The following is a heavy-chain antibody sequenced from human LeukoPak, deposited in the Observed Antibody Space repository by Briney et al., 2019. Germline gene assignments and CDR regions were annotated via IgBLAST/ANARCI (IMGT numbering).Heavy chain of an antibody. J-gene: IGHJ4*02. Sequence: GSLRLSCAASGFTVSSNYMSWVRQAPGKGLEWVSVIYSGGSTYYADSVKGRFTISRDNSKSTLYLQMNSLRAEDTAVYYCAREVGPYHQLDYWGQGTLVTVSS. V-gene: IGHV3-53*05. CDR1: GFTVSSNY. D-gene: IGHD5-24*01. CDR2: IYSGGST. CDR3: AREVGPYHQLDY.